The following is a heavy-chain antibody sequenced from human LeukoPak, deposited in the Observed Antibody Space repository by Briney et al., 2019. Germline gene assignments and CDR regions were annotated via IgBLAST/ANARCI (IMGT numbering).Heavy chain of an antibody. CDR3: ARSIAVAGNDY. J-gene: IGHJ4*02. CDR1: GFIFSNYA. Sequence: GRSLRLSWAASGFIFSNYAMHWVRQAPGKGLDWVAVISYHGKDQYYADSVKGRFTISRDNAKNSLYLQMNSLRAEDTAVYYCARSIAVAGNDYWGQGNLVAVSS. V-gene: IGHV3-30*04. D-gene: IGHD6-19*01. CDR2: ISYHGKDQ.